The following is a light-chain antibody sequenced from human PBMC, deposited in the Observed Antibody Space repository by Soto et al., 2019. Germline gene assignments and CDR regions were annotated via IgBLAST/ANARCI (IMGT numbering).Light chain of an antibody. CDR1: QSISNY. J-gene: IGKJ1*01. V-gene: IGKV1-39*01. CDR3: QQTDIFPKT. CDR2: AAS. Sequence: DIAVTQSPTSLSGSVGDRFTMTCRASQSISNYLNWYQQKPGKAPKLLIYAASGLQNGVPSRFSGSGSATDFTLIISSLQPEDFATYYCQQTDIFPKTFGQGSKVDI.